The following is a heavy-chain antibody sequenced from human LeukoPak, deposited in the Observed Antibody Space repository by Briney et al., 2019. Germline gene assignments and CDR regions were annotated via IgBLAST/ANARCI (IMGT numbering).Heavy chain of an antibody. CDR2: SSSSGSTI. Sequence: GGSLRLSCAASGFTFSSYEMNWVRQAPGKGLEWVSYSSSSGSTIYYADSVKGRFTISRDNAKNSLYLQMNSLRAEDTAVYYCAREPMVRGKNGIDVWGKGTTVTVSS. D-gene: IGHD3-10*01. CDR3: AREPMVRGKNGIDV. CDR1: GFTFSSYE. V-gene: IGHV3-48*03. J-gene: IGHJ6*04.